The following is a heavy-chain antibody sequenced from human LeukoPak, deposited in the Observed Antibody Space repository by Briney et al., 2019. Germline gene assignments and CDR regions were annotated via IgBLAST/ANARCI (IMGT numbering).Heavy chain of an antibody. CDR2: INSDGSST. J-gene: IGHJ6*02. CDR3: ARDSRGRTSYCSSTSCYTRNGLDV. Sequence: GESLRLSCAASGFTFSSYWMHWVRHAPGKGLVWVSRINSDGSSTIYADSVKGRFTISRDNAKNTLYLQMNSLRAEDTAVYYCARDSRGRTSYCSSTSCYTRNGLDVWGQGTTVTVSS. D-gene: IGHD2-2*02. V-gene: IGHV3-74*01. CDR1: GFTFSSYW.